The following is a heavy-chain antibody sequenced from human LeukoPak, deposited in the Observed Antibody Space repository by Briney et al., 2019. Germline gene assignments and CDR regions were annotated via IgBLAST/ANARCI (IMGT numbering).Heavy chain of an antibody. J-gene: IGHJ4*02. CDR3: AKDRRSHVVVPAAIYRCFDY. V-gene: IGHV3-64*01. D-gene: IGHD2-2*02. Sequence: PGGSLRLSCAASGFTFSGYGMHWVRQAPGKGLEYVSAISSNGGSTYYANSVKGRFTISRDNSKNTLYLQMGSLRAEDMAVYYCAKDRRSHVVVPAAIYRCFDYWGQGTLVTVPS. CDR2: ISSNGGST. CDR1: GFTFSGYG.